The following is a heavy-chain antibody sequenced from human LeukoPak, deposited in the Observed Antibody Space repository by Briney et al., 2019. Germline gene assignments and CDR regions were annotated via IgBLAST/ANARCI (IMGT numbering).Heavy chain of an antibody. CDR2: FVVGSGNT. CDR1: GFTFTSSA. V-gene: IGHV1-58*01. Sequence: SVKVSCKASGFTFTSSAVQWVRQARGQRLEWIGWFVVGSGNTNYAQKFQERVTITRDMSTSLVYMELSSLRSEDTAVYYCAAEAAYYYDSRDAFDVWGQGTMVTVSS. J-gene: IGHJ3*01. CDR3: AAEAAYYYDSRDAFDV. D-gene: IGHD3-22*01.